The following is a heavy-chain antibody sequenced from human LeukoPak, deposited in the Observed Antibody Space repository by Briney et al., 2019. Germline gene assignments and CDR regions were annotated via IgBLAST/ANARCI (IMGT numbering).Heavy chain of an antibody. Sequence: GGSLRLSCAASGFTFSTYWMSWVRQAPGKGLEWVANIKQDGSEKYYVDSVKGRFTISRDNAKNSLYLQMNSLRAEDTAVYYCARRHSSGWLGDWFDPWDQGTLVTVSS. J-gene: IGHJ5*02. CDR2: IKQDGSEK. V-gene: IGHV3-7*01. D-gene: IGHD6-19*01. CDR1: GFTFSTYW. CDR3: ARRHSSGWLGDWFDP.